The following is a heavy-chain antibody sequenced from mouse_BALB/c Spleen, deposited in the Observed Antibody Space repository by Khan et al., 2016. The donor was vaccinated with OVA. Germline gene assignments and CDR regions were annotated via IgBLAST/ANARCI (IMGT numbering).Heavy chain of an antibody. CDR2: INPYTGEP. J-gene: IGHJ1*01. Sequence: QIQLVQSGPELKKPGETVRISCKASGYTFTNSGMNWVNQAPGKGLKWMGWINPYTGEPTYADDFKGRFAFSLETSASTAYLQLNNLKTEDMTTVCCARISSYGYSDVGGAGTTVTVSS. CDR3: ARISSYGYSDV. V-gene: IGHV9-1*02. CDR1: GYTFTNSG.